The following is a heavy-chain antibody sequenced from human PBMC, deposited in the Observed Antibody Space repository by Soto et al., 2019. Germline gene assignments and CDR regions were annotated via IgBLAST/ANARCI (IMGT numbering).Heavy chain of an antibody. CDR1: GFTFSNYA. D-gene: IGHD6-6*01. J-gene: IGHJ5*02. V-gene: IGHV3-23*01. CDR3: AKEITASGGGFDP. CDR2: ISASGRST. Sequence: EVHLLESGGGLVQPGGSLRLSCAASGFTFSNYAMTWVRQAPGKGLEWVSTISASGRSTYYADSVKGRFSISRDKSKSTLNLQLNSLRDEDTAIYYCAKEITASGGGFDPWGQGTLVTVSS.